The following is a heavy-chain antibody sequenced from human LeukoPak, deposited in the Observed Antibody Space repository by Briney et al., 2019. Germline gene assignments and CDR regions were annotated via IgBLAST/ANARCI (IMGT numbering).Heavy chain of an antibody. CDR3: ARYRMVYAIAWFDP. CDR2: MNPNSGNT. D-gene: IGHD2-8*01. CDR1: GYTFTSYD. Sequence: ASVTVSFKGSGYTFTSYDINWVRQAPGQGREWMGWMNPNSGNTGYAQKFQGRVTMTRNTSISTAYMELSSLRSEDTAVYYCARYRMVYAIAWFDPWGQGTLVTVSS. V-gene: IGHV1-8*01. J-gene: IGHJ5*02.